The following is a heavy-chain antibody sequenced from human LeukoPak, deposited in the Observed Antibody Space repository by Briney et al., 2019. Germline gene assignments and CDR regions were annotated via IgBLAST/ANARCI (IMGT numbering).Heavy chain of an antibody. V-gene: IGHV3-48*03. CDR2: ISSSGSTK. D-gene: IGHD6-6*01. CDR3: ARGLPKSGGSSPWTD. J-gene: IGHJ4*02. CDR1: GFTFSSYE. Sequence: GGSLRLSCAASGFTFSSYEMNWVRQAPGKGREWVSYISSSGSTKYYADSVKGRFTISRDNAKNSLYLQMNSLRAEDTAVYYCARGLPKSGGSSPWTDWGQGTLVTVSS.